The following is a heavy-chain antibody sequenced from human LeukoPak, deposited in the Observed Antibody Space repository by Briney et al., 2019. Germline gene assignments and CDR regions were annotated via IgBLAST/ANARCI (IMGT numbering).Heavy chain of an antibody. CDR1: GYIFTDYA. V-gene: IGHV1-3*01. J-gene: IGHJ6*03. CDR2: MNGGNGNT. Sequence: ASVKVSCKASGYIFTDYAIHWLRQAPGQRPEWMGWMNGGNGNTKYSQKFQVRTTLIRDTSAATAYMELSSLRHDDLAVYYCARGRGTSGSNRDFYYYYYMDVWGKGTTVTVSS. CDR3: ARGRGTSGSNRDFYYYYYMDV. D-gene: IGHD2-15*01.